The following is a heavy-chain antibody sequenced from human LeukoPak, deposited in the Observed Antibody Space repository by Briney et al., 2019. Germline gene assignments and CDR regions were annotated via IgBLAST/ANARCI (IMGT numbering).Heavy chain of an antibody. CDR1: GYTFTGYY. Sequence: ASVKVSCKASGYTFTGYYMHWVRQAPGQGLEWMGWINPNSGGTNYAQKFQGRVTMTRDTSISTAYMELSRLRSDDTAVYYCARDRAAAGSAPLADAFDTWGQGTMVTVSS. D-gene: IGHD6-13*01. CDR3: ARDRAAAGSAPLADAFDT. V-gene: IGHV1-2*02. J-gene: IGHJ3*02. CDR2: INPNSGGT.